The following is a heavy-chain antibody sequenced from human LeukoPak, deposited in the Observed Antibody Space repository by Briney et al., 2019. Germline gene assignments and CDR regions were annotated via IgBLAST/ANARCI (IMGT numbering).Heavy chain of an antibody. CDR3: VRAGGYEIDD. CDR1: GYTFTSYY. CDR2: INPSDGST. V-gene: IGHV1-46*04. Sequence: ASVKVSCKASGYTFTSYYMHWVRQAPGQGLEWMGIINPSDGSTSYAQKLQGRVTMTRDTSTSTVYMELSSLRSEDTAVYYCVRAGGYEIDDWGQGTLVTVSS. D-gene: IGHD5-12*01. J-gene: IGHJ4*02.